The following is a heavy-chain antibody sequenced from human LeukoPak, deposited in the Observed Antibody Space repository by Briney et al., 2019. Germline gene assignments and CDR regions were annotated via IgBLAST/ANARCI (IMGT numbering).Heavy chain of an antibody. CDR2: MNSDGSST. CDR1: GFTFSSYW. Sequence: GGSLRLSCAASGFTFSSYWMHWVRQAPGKGLVWVSRMNSDGSSTNYADSVKGRFTISRDNAKNILYLQMNSLRAEDTAVYHCATGHYYDSSGYYPLPDAFDIWGQGTMVTVSS. CDR3: ATGHYYDSSGYYPLPDAFDI. V-gene: IGHV3-74*01. D-gene: IGHD3-22*01. J-gene: IGHJ3*02.